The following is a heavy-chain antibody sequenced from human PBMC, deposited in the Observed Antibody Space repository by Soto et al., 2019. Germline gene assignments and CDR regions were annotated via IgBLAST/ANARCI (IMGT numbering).Heavy chain of an antibody. J-gene: IGHJ4*02. CDR2: IDYSGSI. D-gene: IGHD5-12*01. Sequence: PSETLSLTCAVFGVSFSGYYWSWIRQPPGKGLEWIGEIDYSGSINYNPSLKSRVTISVDTSKNQFSLNLNSVTAADTAVYYCARGGTYTGYGGYWGQGTLVTVSS. V-gene: IGHV4-34*01. CDR1: GVSFSGYY. CDR3: ARGGTYTGYGGY.